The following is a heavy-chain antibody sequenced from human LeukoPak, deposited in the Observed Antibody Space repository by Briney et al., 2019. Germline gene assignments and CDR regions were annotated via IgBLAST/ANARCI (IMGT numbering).Heavy chain of an antibody. CDR2: IYHSGTT. CDR3: ANKVYCSTTSCYPAGY. D-gene: IGHD2-2*01. CDR1: GESIRSSNW. J-gene: IGHJ4*02. Sequence: PPGTLSLTCAVSGESIRSSNWWSWVRQSPEKGLEWIGEIYHSGTTNYNPSLESRVTISLDTSNNQFFLDLNSVTAADTAVYYCANKVYCSTTSCYPAGYWGQGTLVTVSS. V-gene: IGHV4-4*03.